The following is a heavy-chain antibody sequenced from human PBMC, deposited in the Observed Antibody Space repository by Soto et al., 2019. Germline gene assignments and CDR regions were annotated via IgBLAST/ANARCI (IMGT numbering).Heavy chain of an antibody. CDR2: ISASENT. CDR3: ARLYGYWLRIKCHGYYGMAV. V-gene: IGHV4-39*01. D-gene: IGHD2-2*03. CDR1: GLPLSSNRYS. J-gene: IGHJ6*02. Sequence: DNRPLNGFVPGLPLSSNRYSSGWVRHSAGEGLVWIPSISASENTNHTSAPQSRVTISRATSKNAFSLRLTSVTAADAGVYYCARLYGYWLRIKCHGYYGMAVWGQGTTVPSP.